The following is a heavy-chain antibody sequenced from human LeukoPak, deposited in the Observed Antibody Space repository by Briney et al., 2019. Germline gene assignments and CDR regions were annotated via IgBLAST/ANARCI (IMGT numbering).Heavy chain of an antibody. D-gene: IGHD3-10*01. V-gene: IGHV4-4*07. Sequence: PSETLSLTCTVSGGSISSYDWSWIRQPAGKGLEWIGRIYTSGSPNYNPSLKSRVTMSVDTSKNQFSLKLISVTAADTALYYCAREGPHGSGIYYNPLDYWGQGALVIVSS. CDR1: GGSISSYD. CDR2: IYTSGSP. CDR3: AREGPHGSGIYYNPLDY. J-gene: IGHJ4*02.